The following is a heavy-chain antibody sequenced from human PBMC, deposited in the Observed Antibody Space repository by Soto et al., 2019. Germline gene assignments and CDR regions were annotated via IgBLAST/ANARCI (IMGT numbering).Heavy chain of an antibody. CDR3: ARVRRSSESFGPNYNYYYGMDV. J-gene: IGHJ6*02. V-gene: IGHV2-26*01. Sequence: QVTLKESGPVLGRPTETLTLTCSVSRFSLNDGKMGGTWIRQAPGKAVKWLAYIFSNDEKSLRKSLKSIPDIAEDRSKSHGVHSMTTMGPVVAGTCYGARVRRSSESFGPNYNYYYGMDVWGQGTTVTVSS. CDR2: IFSNDEK. CDR1: RFSLNDGKMG. D-gene: IGHD1-26*01.